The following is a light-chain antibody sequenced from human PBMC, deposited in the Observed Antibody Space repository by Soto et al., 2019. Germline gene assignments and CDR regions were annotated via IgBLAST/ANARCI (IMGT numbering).Light chain of an antibody. CDR3: QWRSDWPPRLT. V-gene: IGKV3-11*01. Sequence: EVVLTQSPATLSLSPGERATLSCRASESIGNYLAWYQQKLGQAPKLLIYDASHRAIGIPGRFSGDGSGTDGSLTISGLAPEDSAVYYWQWRSDWPPRLTFGGGTKVEIK. J-gene: IGKJ4*01. CDR2: DAS. CDR1: ESIGNY.